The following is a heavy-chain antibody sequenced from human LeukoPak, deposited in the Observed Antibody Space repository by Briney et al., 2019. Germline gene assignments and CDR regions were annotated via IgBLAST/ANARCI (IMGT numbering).Heavy chain of an antibody. J-gene: IGHJ5*02. CDR2: IYYGGST. CDR3: ARDYDFGRGNWFDP. D-gene: IGHD3-3*01. Sequence: SETLSLTCSVSGGSISSSSYYWGWIRQPPGKGLEWIVTIYYGGSTYYNPSLKSRVTISVDTSKNQFSLKLSSVTAADTAVYYCARDYDFGRGNWFDPWGQGTLVTVSS. CDR1: GGSISSSSYY. V-gene: IGHV4-39*07.